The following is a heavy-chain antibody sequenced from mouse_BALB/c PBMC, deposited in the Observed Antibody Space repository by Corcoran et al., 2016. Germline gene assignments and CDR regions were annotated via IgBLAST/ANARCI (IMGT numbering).Heavy chain of an antibody. CDR3: ARSPGSIQWYFDV. CDR1: GFNIKDTY. Sequence: EVQLQQSGAELVKPGASVKLSCTASGFNIKDTYMHWVKQRPEQGLEWIGRIDPANGNTKYDPKFQGKATITADTSSNTAYLQLSSLTSEDTAVYYWARSPGSIQWYFDVCGAGTTVTVSS. V-gene: IGHV14-3*02. J-gene: IGHJ1*01. D-gene: IGHD1-1*01. CDR2: IDPANGNT.